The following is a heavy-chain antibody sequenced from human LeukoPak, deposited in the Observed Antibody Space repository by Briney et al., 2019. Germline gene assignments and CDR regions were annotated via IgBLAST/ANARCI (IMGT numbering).Heavy chain of an antibody. Sequence: PSETLSLTCTVSGGSISSSSYYWGWIRQPPGKGLEWIGSIYYSGSTYYNPSLKSRVTISVDTSKNQFSLKLSSVTAADTAVYYCASSKETMAQTYWGQGTLVTVSS. CDR2: IYYSGST. CDR1: GGSISSSSYY. D-gene: IGHD3-10*01. V-gene: IGHV4-39*07. J-gene: IGHJ4*02. CDR3: ASSKETMAQTY.